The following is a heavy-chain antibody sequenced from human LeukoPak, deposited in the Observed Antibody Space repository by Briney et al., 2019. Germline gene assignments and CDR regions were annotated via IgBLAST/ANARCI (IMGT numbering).Heavy chain of an antibody. D-gene: IGHD5-18*01. V-gene: IGHV1-69*04. CDR1: GGTFSSSA. J-gene: IGHJ6*02. CDR2: IIPVLNIT. CDR3: AGDQGLTAPPPYGLDV. Sequence: SVKVSCKTSGGTFSSSAITWVRQAPGQGLEWMGRIIPVLNITTYAQKFQGRVTITADTSTSTVYMELSSLRSEETAVYYCAGDQGLTAPPPYGLDVWGQGTTVIVSS.